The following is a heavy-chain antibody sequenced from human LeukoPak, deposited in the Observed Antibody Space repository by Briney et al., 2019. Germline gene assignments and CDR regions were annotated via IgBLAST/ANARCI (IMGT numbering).Heavy chain of an antibody. CDR1: GGSFSGYY. J-gene: IGHJ6*03. CDR2: INHSGST. CDR3: ASQKNYYYYYMDV. V-gene: IGHV4-34*01. Sequence: SSETLSLTCAVYGGSFSGYYWSWIRQPPGKGLEWIGEINHSGSTNYNPSLKSRVTISVDTSKNQFSLKLSSVTAADTAVYYCASQKNYYYYYMDVWGKGTTVTVSS.